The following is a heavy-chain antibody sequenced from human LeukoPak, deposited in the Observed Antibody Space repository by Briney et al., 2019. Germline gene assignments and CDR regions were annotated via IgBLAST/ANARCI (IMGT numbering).Heavy chain of an antibody. Sequence: SVKVSCKASGGTFSNYAISWVRQAPGQGLEWMGGIIPIFGTANYAQKLQDRVTLSMEESTSTAYMELGSLRSEDTAVYYCARGPTDYYMDVWGTGTTVTASS. J-gene: IGHJ6*03. V-gene: IGHV1-69*05. CDR1: GGTFSNYA. CDR2: IIPIFGTA. CDR3: ARGPTDYYMDV.